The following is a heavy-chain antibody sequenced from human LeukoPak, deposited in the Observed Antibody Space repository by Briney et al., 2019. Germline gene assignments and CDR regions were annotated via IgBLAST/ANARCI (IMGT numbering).Heavy chain of an antibody. J-gene: IGHJ4*02. Sequence: ASVKVSCKAFGYTFINYAINWGRQAPGQRPEWMGWINAVNGNTKYSQKFQGRVTITRDTSASTAYMELTSLTSADTAVYFCARGPRAAADDYWGQGTLVTVSS. V-gene: IGHV1-3*01. CDR2: INAVNGNT. CDR1: GYTFINYA. CDR3: ARGPRAAADDY. D-gene: IGHD6-13*01.